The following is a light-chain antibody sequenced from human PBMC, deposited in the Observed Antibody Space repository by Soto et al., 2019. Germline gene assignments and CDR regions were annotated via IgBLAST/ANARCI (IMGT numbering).Light chain of an antibody. CDR3: SSYTSSSSNV. CDR1: SSDVGGYSY. CDR2: DVS. J-gene: IGLJ1*01. V-gene: IGLV2-14*01. Sequence: QSALTQPASVSGSPGQSITISCTGTSSDVGGYSYVSRYQQCPGKAPKLMIFDVSYRPSGVSNRFSGSKSGNTASLTISGLQAEDEADYYCSSYTSSSSNVFGTGTKLTVL.